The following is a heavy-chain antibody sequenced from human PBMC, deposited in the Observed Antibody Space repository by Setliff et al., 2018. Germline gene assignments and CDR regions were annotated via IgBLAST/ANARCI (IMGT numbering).Heavy chain of an antibody. V-gene: IGHV1-24*01. CDR3: ATGLPYYDSNGYYLFDY. CDR1: GYTLTELS. J-gene: IGHJ4*02. CDR2: FDPEDGET. Sequence: ASVKVSCKVSGYTLTELSMHWVRQAPGKGLEWMGGFDPEDGETIYAQKFQGRVTTTEDTSTDTAYMELSSLRSEDTAVYYCATGLPYYDSNGYYLFDYWGQGTLVTVSS. D-gene: IGHD3-22*01.